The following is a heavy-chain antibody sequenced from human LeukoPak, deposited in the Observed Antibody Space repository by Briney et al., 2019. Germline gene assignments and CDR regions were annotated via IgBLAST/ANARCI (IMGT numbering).Heavy chain of an antibody. J-gene: IGHJ6*03. V-gene: IGHV4-59*01. Sequence: SETLSLTCTVSGDSIRSYYWSWVRQPPGKGLEWIGHIYYSGSTNYSPSLKSRVTISLDTSKNQFSLKVSSVTAADTAVYYCASGVVVPAAFMDVWGKGTTVTVSS. CDR2: IYYSGST. CDR1: GDSIRSYY. D-gene: IGHD2-2*01. CDR3: ASGVVVPAAFMDV.